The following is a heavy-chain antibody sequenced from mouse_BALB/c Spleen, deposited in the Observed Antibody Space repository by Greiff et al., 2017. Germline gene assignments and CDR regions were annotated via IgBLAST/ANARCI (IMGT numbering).Heavy chain of an antibody. CDR3: ARDRGIAAQAMDY. Sequence: DVQLQESGGGLVQPGGSLKLSCAASGFTFSSYGMSWVRQTPDKRLELVATINSNGGSTYYPDSVKGRFTISRDNAKNTLYLQMSSLKSEDTAMYYCARDRGIAAQAMDYWGQGTSVTVSS. CDR1: GFTFSSYG. D-gene: IGHD3-2*02. J-gene: IGHJ4*01. CDR2: INSNGGST. V-gene: IGHV5-6-3*01.